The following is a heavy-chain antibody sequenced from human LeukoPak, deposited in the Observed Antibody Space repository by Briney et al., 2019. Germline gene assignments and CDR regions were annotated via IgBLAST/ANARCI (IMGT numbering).Heavy chain of an antibody. V-gene: IGHV4-34*01. CDR3: ARYSSRYCSGGSCPRANFDY. CDR2: INHSGST. J-gene: IGHJ4*02. Sequence: PSETLSLTCAVSGGSVSSGGYYWSWIRQPPGKGLEWIGEINHSGSTNYNPSLKSRVTISVDTSKNQFSLKLSSVTAADTAVYYCARYSSRYCSGGSCPRANFDYWGQGTLVTVSS. D-gene: IGHD2-15*01. CDR1: GGSVSSGGYY.